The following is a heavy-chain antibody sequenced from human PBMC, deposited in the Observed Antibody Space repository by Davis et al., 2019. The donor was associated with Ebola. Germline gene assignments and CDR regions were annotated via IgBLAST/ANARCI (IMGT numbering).Heavy chain of an antibody. CDR3: ARRASCSSTSCPVGDAFDI. V-gene: IGHV3-48*02. CDR2: ISSSSSTI. CDR1: GFTFSSYS. D-gene: IGHD2-2*01. J-gene: IGHJ3*02. Sequence: GESLKISCAASGFTFSSYSMNWVRQAPGKGLEWVSYISSSSSTIYYADSVKGRFTISRDNAKNSLYLQMNSLRDEDTAVYYCARRASCSSTSCPVGDAFDIWGQGTMVTVSS.